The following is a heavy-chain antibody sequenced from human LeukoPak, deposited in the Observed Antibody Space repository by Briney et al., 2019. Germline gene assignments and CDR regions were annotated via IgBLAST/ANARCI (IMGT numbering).Heavy chain of an antibody. CDR2: IIPVFGTA. J-gene: IGHJ3*02. V-gene: IGHV1-69*06. D-gene: IGHD1-1*01. Sequence: GSSVKVSCKASGGTFSSYAISWVRQAPGQGLEWMGGIIPVFGTANYAQKFQGRVTITADKSTSTAYMGLSSLRSEDTAVYYCARDPNWDAFDIWGPGTMVTVSS. CDR1: GGTFSSYA. CDR3: ARDPNWDAFDI.